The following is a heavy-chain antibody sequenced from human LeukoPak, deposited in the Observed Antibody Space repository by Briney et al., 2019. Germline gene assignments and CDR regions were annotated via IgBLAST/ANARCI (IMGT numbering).Heavy chain of an antibody. Sequence: TGGSLRLSCAASGFTFITYSMNWVRQAPGKGLEWVSSISSSGSDIYYADSVKGRFTISRDNAKNSLYLQMNSLRAEDTAVYYCITWRWFDPWGQGTLVTVSP. J-gene: IGHJ5*02. CDR2: ISSSGSDI. V-gene: IGHV3-21*03. CDR1: GFTFITYS. CDR3: ITWRWFDP. D-gene: IGHD5-24*01.